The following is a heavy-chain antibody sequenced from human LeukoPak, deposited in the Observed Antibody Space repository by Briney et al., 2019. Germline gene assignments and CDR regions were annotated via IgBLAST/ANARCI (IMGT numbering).Heavy chain of an antibody. CDR3: ARAGNTDDCSSTSCRHYYYYYYMDV. Sequence: ASVKVSCKASGYTFTGYYMHWVRQAPGQGLEWMGWINPNSGNTGYAQKFQGRVTMTRKTSISTAYMELSSLRSEDTAVYYCARAGNTDDCSSTSCRHYYYYYYMDVWGKGTTVTISS. CDR1: GYTFTGYY. V-gene: IGHV1-8*02. CDR2: INPNSGNT. D-gene: IGHD2-2*01. J-gene: IGHJ6*03.